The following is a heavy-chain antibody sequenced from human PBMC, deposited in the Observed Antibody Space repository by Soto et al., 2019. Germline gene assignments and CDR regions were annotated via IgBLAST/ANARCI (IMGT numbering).Heavy chain of an antibody. CDR1: GGSISSYY. CDR3: ARMVRGVIIDYYYYGMDV. D-gene: IGHD3-10*01. J-gene: IGHJ6*02. Sequence: TSETLSLTCTVSGGSISSYYWSWIRQPPGKGLEWIGYIYYSGSTNYNPSLKSRVTISVDTSKNQFSLKLSSVTAADTAVYYCARMVRGVIIDYYYYGMDVWGQGTTVTVSS. V-gene: IGHV4-59*08. CDR2: IYYSGST.